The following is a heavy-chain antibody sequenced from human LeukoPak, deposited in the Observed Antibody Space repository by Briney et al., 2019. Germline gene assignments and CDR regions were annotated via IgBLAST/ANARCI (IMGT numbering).Heavy chain of an antibody. Sequence: GASVKVSFKASGYTVTSYGISWVRQAPGQGLEWMGWISAYNGNTNYAQKLQGRVTMTTDSFTRTAYMELRSLRSEDPAVYYCATDHLPLSVYDSKAFDYWGQGTLVTVFS. D-gene: IGHD3-3*01. J-gene: IGHJ4*02. CDR1: GYTVTSYG. CDR3: ATDHLPLSVYDSKAFDY. CDR2: ISAYNGNT. V-gene: IGHV1-18*01.